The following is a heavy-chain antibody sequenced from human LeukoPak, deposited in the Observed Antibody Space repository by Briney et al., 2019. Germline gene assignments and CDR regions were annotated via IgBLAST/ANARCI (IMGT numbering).Heavy chain of an antibody. J-gene: IGHJ4*02. D-gene: IGHD2-2*01. Sequence: SETLSLTCTVSGGSISTYYWSWLRQPPGKGLEWVGYIYDSGSTNYNPSLKSRVTISEDTSKRQFSLNLRSVTAADTAVYYCARVVGRYCSSTSCYIDYWGQGTLVTVSS. V-gene: IGHV4-59*01. CDR2: IYDSGST. CDR3: ARVVGRYCSSTSCYIDY. CDR1: GGSISTYY.